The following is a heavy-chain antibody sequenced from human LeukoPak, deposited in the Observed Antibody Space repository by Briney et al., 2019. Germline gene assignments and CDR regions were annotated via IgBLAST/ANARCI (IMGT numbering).Heavy chain of an antibody. Sequence: ASVKVSCKASGYIFTSYDINWVRQATGQGLEWMGWMNPNSGNTGYAQKFQGRVTMTRNTSISTAYMELSSLRSEDTAVYYCAVTTYFGSSGVDNWFDPWGQGTLVTVSS. CDR3: AVTTYFGSSGVDNWFDP. J-gene: IGHJ5*02. V-gene: IGHV1-8*01. D-gene: IGHD3-10*01. CDR2: MNPNSGNT. CDR1: GYIFTSYD.